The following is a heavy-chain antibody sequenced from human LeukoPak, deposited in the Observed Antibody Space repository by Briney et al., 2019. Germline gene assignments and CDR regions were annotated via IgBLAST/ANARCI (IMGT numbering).Heavy chain of an antibody. CDR3: ARVLRGGNSGYAFDI. D-gene: IGHD4-23*01. J-gene: IGHJ3*02. V-gene: IGHV4-59*01. CDR1: GGSISSYY. Sequence: SSETLSLTCTVSGGSISSYYWSWIRQPPGKGLEWIGYIYYSGSTNYKPSLKSRVTISVDTSKNQFSLKLSSVTAADTAVFYCARVLRGGNSGYAFDIWGQGTMVTVSP. CDR2: IYYSGST.